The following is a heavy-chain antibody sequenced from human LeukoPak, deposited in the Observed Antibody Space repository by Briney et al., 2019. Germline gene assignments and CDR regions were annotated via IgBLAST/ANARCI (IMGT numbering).Heavy chain of an antibody. CDR2: IIPILGIA. J-gene: IGHJ3*02. D-gene: IGHD6-19*01. V-gene: IGHV1-69*04. Sequence: SVKVSCKASGGTFSSYAISWVRQAPGQGLEWMGRIIPILGIANYAQKFQGRVTITADKSTSTAYMELSSLRSEDTAVYYCARDLVAVAGDAFDIWGQGTMVTVSS. CDR1: GGTFSSYA. CDR3: ARDLVAVAGDAFDI.